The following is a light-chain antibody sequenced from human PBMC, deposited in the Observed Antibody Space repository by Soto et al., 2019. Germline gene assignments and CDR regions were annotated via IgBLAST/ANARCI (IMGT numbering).Light chain of an antibody. CDR3: QHYGSSPGT. CDR1: QSVSSSY. CDR2: DAS. J-gene: IGKJ5*01. Sequence: EIVLTQSPGTLSLSPGERATLSCRASQSVSSSYLAWYQQKPGQAPRLLIYDASSRATGIPDRFSGSGSGTDFTLTISRLEPEDFAVFYCQHYGSSPGTFGQGPRLEIK. V-gene: IGKV3-20*01.